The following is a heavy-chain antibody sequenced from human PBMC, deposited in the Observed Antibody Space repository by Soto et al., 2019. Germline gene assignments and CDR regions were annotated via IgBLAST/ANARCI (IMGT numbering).Heavy chain of an antibody. V-gene: IGHV4-59*01. CDR2: IYYSGST. J-gene: IGHJ6*03. Sequence: SETLSLTCTVSGGSISSYYWSWIRQPPGKGLEWIGYIYYSGSTNYNPSLKSRVTISVDTSKNQFSLKPSSVTAADTAVYYCARTSSSGYAGLYYYYMDVWGKGTTVTVSS. CDR1: GGSISSYY. D-gene: IGHD5-12*01. CDR3: ARTSSSGYAGLYYYYMDV.